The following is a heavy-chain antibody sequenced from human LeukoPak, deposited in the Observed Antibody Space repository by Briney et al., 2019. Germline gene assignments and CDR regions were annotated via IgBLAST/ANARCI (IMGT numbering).Heavy chain of an antibody. Sequence: GESLKISCKGSEYSFSNYWIAWVRQMPGKGLEWMGIIYPGDSDTRYSPSFQGQVTISADKSINTVFLQWSSLKASDTALYYCARGVVRGIMKLNFDYWGQGTLVTVSS. CDR2: IYPGDSDT. CDR3: ARGVVRGIMKLNFDY. J-gene: IGHJ4*02. V-gene: IGHV5-51*01. D-gene: IGHD3-10*01. CDR1: EYSFSNYW.